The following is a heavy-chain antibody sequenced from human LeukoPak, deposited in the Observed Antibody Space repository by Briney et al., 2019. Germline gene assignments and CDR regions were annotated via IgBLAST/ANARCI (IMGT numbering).Heavy chain of an antibody. Sequence: GGSLRLSCAASGFTFSSYDMHWVRQATGKGLEWVSAIGTAGDTYYPGSVKGRFTISRENAKNSLYLQMNSLRAGDTAVYYCARDSSSSNAFDIWGQETMVTVSS. V-gene: IGHV3-13*01. CDR2: IGTAGDT. CDR3: ARDSSSSNAFDI. J-gene: IGHJ3*02. D-gene: IGHD6-6*01. CDR1: GFTFSSYD.